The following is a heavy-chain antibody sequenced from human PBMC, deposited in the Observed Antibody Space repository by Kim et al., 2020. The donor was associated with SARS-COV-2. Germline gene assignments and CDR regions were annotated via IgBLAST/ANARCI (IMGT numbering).Heavy chain of an antibody. V-gene: IGHV3-15*01. CDR2: IKSKTYGETT. CDR1: GFTFNNAW. J-gene: IGHJ4*02. D-gene: IGHD1-26*01. CDR3: TTDLYSGSYYPSFNY. Sequence: GGSLRLSCAASGFTFNNAWMSWVRQAPGKGLEWVGRIKSKTYGETTDYAAPGKGRFTISRDYSRNTLYLQMNSLKTEDTAVYYCTTDLYSGSYYPSFNYWGQGTLVTVSS.